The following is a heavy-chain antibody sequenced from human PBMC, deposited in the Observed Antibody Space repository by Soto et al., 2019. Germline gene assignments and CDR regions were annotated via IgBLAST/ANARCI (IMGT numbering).Heavy chain of an antibody. D-gene: IGHD2-8*01. V-gene: IGHV1-18*04. CDR2: ISTYSDTT. Sequence: VQSGAELKQPGASVKISCKTAGYTFSSYSINWVRQAPGQGLEWMAWISTYSDTTRYAESVQGRVTVTLDKSARTAFMEMRALTSDDTAIYFCARDNGYYDLWGQGTLVTVSS. CDR3: ARDNGYYDL. J-gene: IGHJ4*02. CDR1: GYTFSSYS.